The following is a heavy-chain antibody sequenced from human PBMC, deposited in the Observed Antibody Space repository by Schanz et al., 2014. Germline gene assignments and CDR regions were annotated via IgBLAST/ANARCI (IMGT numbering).Heavy chain of an antibody. Sequence: QVQLVQSEAAVKKPGASVKVSCKASGYTFTSSGFSWVRQAPGQGLEWMGWINGYNAHTNYAQKFQGRVTMTTDTSTSTVYMELRSLRSDDTAVYYCARGWGYDALTGYVFWGQGTLVTVSS. CDR3: ARGWGYDALTGYVF. CDR1: GYTFTSSG. J-gene: IGHJ4*02. CDR2: INGYNAHT. V-gene: IGHV1-18*01. D-gene: IGHD3-9*01.